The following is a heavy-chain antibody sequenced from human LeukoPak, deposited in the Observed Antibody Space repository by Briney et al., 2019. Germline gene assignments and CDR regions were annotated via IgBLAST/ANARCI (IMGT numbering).Heavy chain of an antibody. CDR2: INPSGGST. CDR3: TRASSYYYGSGSYEPYYYYGMDV. D-gene: IGHD3-10*01. Sequence: ASVKVSCKASGYTFTSYYMHWVRQAPGQGLEWMGIINPSGGSTSYAQKFQGRVTMARDTSTSTVYMELSSLRSEDTAVYYCTRASSYYYGSGSYEPYYYYGMDVWGQGTTVTVSS. CDR1: GYTFTSYY. V-gene: IGHV1-46*01. J-gene: IGHJ6*02.